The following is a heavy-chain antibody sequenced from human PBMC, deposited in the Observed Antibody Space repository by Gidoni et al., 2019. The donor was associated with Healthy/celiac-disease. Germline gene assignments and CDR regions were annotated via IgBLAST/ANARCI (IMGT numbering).Heavy chain of an antibody. CDR1: GFTFSRYE. D-gene: IGHD3-22*01. J-gene: IGHJ3*02. CDR3: ARERPSYYDSSGYYYANDAFDI. CDR2: ISSSGSTI. Sequence: EVQLVESGGGLVQPGGALRLSCAASGFTFSRYEMNWVRQAPGKGLEWVSYISSSGSTIYYADSVKGRFTISRDNAKNALYLQMNSLRAEDTAVYYCARERPSYYDSSGYYYANDAFDIWGQGTMVTVSS. V-gene: IGHV3-48*03.